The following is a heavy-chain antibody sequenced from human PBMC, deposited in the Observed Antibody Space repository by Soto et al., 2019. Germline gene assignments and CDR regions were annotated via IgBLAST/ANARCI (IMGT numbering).Heavy chain of an antibody. D-gene: IGHD2-8*02. CDR1: GGSFSGYY. CDR3: ARDKITGLFDY. V-gene: IGHV4-34*01. CDR2: INHSGST. J-gene: IGHJ4*02. Sequence: QVQLQQWGAGLLKPSETLSLTCAVYGGSFSGYYWTWIRQPQGTGLEWIGEINHSGSTKYNQSLKSRVTLTVDTSKNQFSLKLTSVTAADTALDYCARDKITGLFDYWGQGTLVTVSS.